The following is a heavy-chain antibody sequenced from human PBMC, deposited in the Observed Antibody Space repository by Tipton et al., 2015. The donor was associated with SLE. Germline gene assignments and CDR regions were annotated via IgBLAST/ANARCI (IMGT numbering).Heavy chain of an antibody. J-gene: IGHJ1*01. Sequence: SLRLSCEASGVTFNKAWMGWVRQAPGKGLEWVGRVKSIGDGGTSDFAAPVKGRFTISRDDSKNTLYLQMNSLRAEDTAVYYCAIDGAGTYFQHWGQGTLVTVSS. CDR2: VKSIGDGGTS. CDR3: AIDGAGTYFQH. D-gene: IGHD6-13*01. V-gene: IGHV3-15*01. CDR1: GVTFNKAW.